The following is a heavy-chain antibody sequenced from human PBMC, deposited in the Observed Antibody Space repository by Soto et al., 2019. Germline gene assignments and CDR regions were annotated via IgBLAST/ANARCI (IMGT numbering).Heavy chain of an antibody. D-gene: IGHD2-8*01. CDR2: INPSGGST. J-gene: IGHJ6*02. V-gene: IGHV1-46*01. CDR3: AGTRCTNGVCYTDDYYYYGMDV. CDR1: GYTFTSYY. Sequence: ASVKVSCKASGYTFTSYYMHWVRQAPGQGLEWMGIINPSGGSTSYAQKFQGRVTMTRDTSTSTVYMELSSLRSEDTAVYYCAGTRCTNGVCYTDDYYYYGMDVWGQGTTVTVSS.